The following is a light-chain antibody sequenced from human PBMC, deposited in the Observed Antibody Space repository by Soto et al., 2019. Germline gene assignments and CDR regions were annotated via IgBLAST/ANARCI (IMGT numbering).Light chain of an antibody. Sequence: QSALAQPASVSGSPGQSITISCTGTTSDVGGYNYVSWYQQHPGKAPKLMISEVSNRPSGVSNRFSGSKSGNTASLTISGLQPEDEADYYCSSYTSSTTRVFATGTKLTVL. V-gene: IGLV2-14*01. CDR2: EVS. CDR3: SSYTSSTTRV. CDR1: TSDVGGYNY. J-gene: IGLJ1*01.